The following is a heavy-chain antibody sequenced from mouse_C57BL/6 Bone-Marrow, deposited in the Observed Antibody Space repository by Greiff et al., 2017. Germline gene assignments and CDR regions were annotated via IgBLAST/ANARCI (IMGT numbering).Heavy chain of an antibody. CDR1: GYTFTDYY. CDR2: IFPGSGST. CDR3: ARRGIYYDSNYAMDY. V-gene: IGHV1-75*01. D-gene: IGHD2-4*01. Sequence: VKLMESGPELVKPGASVKISCKASGYTFTDYYINWVKQRPGQGLEWIGWIFPGSGSTYYNEKFKGKATLTVDKSSSTAYMLLSSLTSEDSAVYFCARRGIYYDSNYAMDYWGQGTSVTVSS. J-gene: IGHJ4*01.